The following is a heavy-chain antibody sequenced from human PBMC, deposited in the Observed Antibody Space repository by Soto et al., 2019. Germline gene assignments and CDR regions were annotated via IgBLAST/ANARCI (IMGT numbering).Heavy chain of an antibody. Sequence: QVQLVESGGGVVQPGRSLRLSCAASGFTFSSYGMHWVRQAPGKGLEWVAVISYDGSNKYYADSVKGRFTISRDNSKKTPYLQMNSLRAEDTAVYYCAKDLRVPARDPSLYYYYYGMDVWGQGTTVTVSS. D-gene: IGHD2-2*01. CDR1: GFTFSSYG. V-gene: IGHV3-30*18. CDR3: AKDLRVPARDPSLYYYYYGMDV. CDR2: ISYDGSNK. J-gene: IGHJ6*02.